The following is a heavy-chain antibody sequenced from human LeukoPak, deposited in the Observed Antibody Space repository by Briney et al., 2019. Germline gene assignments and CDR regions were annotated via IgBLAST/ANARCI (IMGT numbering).Heavy chain of an antibody. CDR1: GASISNFY. V-gene: IGHV4-59*08. J-gene: IGHJ4*02. Sequence: SETLSLTCTVSGASISNFYWNWIRQPPGKGLEWIGYIYYSGSTNYNPSLKSRVTISVDTSKNQFSLKLSSVTAADTAVYYCARRRNYDSSGPNFDYWGQGTLVTVSS. D-gene: IGHD3-22*01. CDR3: ARRRNYDSSGPNFDY. CDR2: IYYSGST.